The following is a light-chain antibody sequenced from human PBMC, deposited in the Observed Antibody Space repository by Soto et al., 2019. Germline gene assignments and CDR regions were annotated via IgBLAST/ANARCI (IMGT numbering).Light chain of an antibody. CDR2: DAS. J-gene: IGKJ3*01. CDR3: QQTYASPFN. V-gene: IGKV1-39*01. Sequence: DIQMTQSPAFLSMSVGDRLTLSCRASQTISSYLTWYQQKVGEAPKRLIYDASTLESGVPSRFSASGSGTEFTLTITALQREDFETYFCQQTYASPFNFGPGTKVDI. CDR1: QTISSY.